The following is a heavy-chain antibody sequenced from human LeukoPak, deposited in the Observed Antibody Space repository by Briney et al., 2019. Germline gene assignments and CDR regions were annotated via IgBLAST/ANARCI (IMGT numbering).Heavy chain of an antibody. CDR2: IKQDGSEK. V-gene: IGHV3-7*05. CDR1: GFTFSRYW. D-gene: IGHD2-2*01. CDR3: ARDPTRLGFDY. J-gene: IGHJ4*02. Sequence: PGGSLRLSCAASGFTFSRYWMSWVRQAPGKGLEWVANIKQDGSEKYYVDSVKGRFTISRDNAKNSLYLQMNSLRAEDTAVYCCARDPTRLGFDYWGQGTLVTVSS.